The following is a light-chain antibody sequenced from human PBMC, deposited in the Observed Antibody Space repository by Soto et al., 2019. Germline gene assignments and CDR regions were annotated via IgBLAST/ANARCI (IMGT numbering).Light chain of an antibody. V-gene: IGKV1-33*01. CDR2: DAS. J-gene: IGKJ1*01. CDR3: HQSFSSPRT. Sequence: DIQMTQSPSSLSASVGDRVTITCQASQDITNYLNWYQQKPGKAPKLLIYDASNLATGVPSRFSGSGSGKDFTTNSASLQPDDFATYYCHQSFSSPRTFGQGTKVDIK. CDR1: QDITNY.